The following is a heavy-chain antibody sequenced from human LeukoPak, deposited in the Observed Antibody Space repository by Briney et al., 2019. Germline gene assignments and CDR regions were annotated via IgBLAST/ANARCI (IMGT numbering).Heavy chain of an antibody. D-gene: IGHD4-23*01. Sequence: GGSLRLSCAASGFTFSSYAMSWVRQAPGKGLEWVPTISGSGGSTYYADSVKGRFTISRDNSKNTLYLQMNSLRAEDTAVYYCAKVDRDYAGNSLYYYYGMDVWGQGTTVTVSS. CDR1: GFTFSSYA. V-gene: IGHV3-23*01. CDR2: ISGSGGST. CDR3: AKVDRDYAGNSLYYYYGMDV. J-gene: IGHJ6*02.